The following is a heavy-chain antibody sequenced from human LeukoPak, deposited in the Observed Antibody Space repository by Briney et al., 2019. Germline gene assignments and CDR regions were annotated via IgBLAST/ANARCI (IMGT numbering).Heavy chain of an antibody. Sequence: SETLSLTCTVSGGSISSYYWSWIRQPPGKGLEWIGYIYYSGSTNYNPSLKSRVTISVDTSKNQFSLKLSSVTAADTAVYYCARGTEPHIVVVTAMGFGYWGQGTLVTVSS. CDR2: IYYSGST. D-gene: IGHD2-21*02. CDR1: GGSISSYY. V-gene: IGHV4-59*01. J-gene: IGHJ4*02. CDR3: ARGTEPHIVVVTAMGFGY.